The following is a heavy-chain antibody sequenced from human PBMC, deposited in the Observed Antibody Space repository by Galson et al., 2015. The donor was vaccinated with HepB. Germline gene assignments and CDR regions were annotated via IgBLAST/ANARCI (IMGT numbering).Heavy chain of an antibody. D-gene: IGHD6-13*01. V-gene: IGHV1-3*01. CDR2: INAGNGNT. CDR3: ASIAAAGMHYYYGMDV. J-gene: IGHJ6*02. Sequence: SVKVSCKASGYTFTSYAMHWVRQAPGQRLEWMGWINAGNGNTKYSQKFQGRVTITRDTSASTAYMELSSLRSEDTAVYYCASIAAAGMHYYYGMDVWGQGTTVTVS. CDR1: GYTFTSYA.